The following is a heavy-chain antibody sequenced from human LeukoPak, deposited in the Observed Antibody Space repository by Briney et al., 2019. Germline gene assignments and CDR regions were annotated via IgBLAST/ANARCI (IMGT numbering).Heavy chain of an antibody. CDR3: AKPHFDD. V-gene: IGHV3-30*02. CDR2: IRYDGSNK. CDR1: GFSFGSYG. Sequence: GGSLRLSCAASGFSFGSYGMHWVRQAPGKGLEWVAFIRYDGSNKYYADSVKGRFTISRDNSKNTLYLQMNSLRAGDTAVYYCAKPHFDDWGQGTLVTVSS. J-gene: IGHJ4*02.